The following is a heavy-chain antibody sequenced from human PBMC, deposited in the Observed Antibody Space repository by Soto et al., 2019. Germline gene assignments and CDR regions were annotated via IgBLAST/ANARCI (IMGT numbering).Heavy chain of an antibody. J-gene: IGHJ3*01. CDR2: IDPSNSYT. V-gene: IGHV5-10-1*01. D-gene: IGHD3-22*01. CDR3: ARLGGYDSV. Sequence: RGESLKISCKGSGYIFRNYWISWVRQVPGKGLEWMGRIDPSNSYTNYGPSFQRHVTFSADESSSTAYLQWNRLKASDTAMYYCARLGGYDSVWGQGTMVTVSS. CDR1: GYIFRNYW.